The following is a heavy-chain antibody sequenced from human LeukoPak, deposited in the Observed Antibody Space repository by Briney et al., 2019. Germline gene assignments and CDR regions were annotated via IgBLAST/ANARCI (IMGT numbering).Heavy chain of an antibody. V-gene: IGHV3-23*01. J-gene: IGHJ6*02. D-gene: IGHD3-10*01. CDR1: GFTFSSYA. Sequence: GGSLRLSCAASGFTFSSYAMSWVRQAPGKGLEWVSAISGSGGSTYYADSVKGRLTISRDNSKNTLYLQMNSLRAEDTAVYYCAKITMVRGVITEIYYYYGMDVWGQGTTVTVSS. CDR3: AKITMVRGVITEIYYYYGMDV. CDR2: ISGSGGST.